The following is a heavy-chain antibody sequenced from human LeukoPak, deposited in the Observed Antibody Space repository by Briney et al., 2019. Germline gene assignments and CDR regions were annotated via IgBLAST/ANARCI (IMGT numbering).Heavy chain of an antibody. Sequence: GGSLRLSCAASGFTFSSYGMHWVRQAPGKGLEWVAVIWYDGSNKYYADSVKGRFTISRDNSKNTLYLQMNSLRAEGTAVYYCARDTVSSGWNGDWDYWGQGTLVTVSS. J-gene: IGHJ4*02. D-gene: IGHD6-19*01. CDR3: ARDTVSSGWNGDWDY. CDR1: GFTFSSYG. CDR2: IWYDGSNK. V-gene: IGHV3-33*01.